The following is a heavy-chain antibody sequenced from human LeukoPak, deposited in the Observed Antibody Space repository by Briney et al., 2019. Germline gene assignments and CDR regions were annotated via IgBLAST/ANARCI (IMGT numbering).Heavy chain of an antibody. Sequence: PGGSLRLSCAASGFTFSSYEMNWVRQAPGKGLEWVSAISDSDGNTYYADSVKGRFTISRDNSKNTLYLQMNSLRAEDTAVYYCASALRIYYYFDYWGQGTLVTVSS. D-gene: IGHD1-26*01. V-gene: IGHV3-23*01. CDR2: ISDSDGNT. J-gene: IGHJ4*02. CDR1: GFTFSSYE. CDR3: ASALRIYYYFDY.